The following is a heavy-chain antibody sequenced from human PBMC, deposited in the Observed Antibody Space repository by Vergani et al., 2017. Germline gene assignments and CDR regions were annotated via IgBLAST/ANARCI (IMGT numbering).Heavy chain of an antibody. CDR1: GGTFSSYA. D-gene: IGHD3-22*01. Sequence: QVQLVQSGAEVKKPGSSVKVSCKASGGTFSSYAISWVRQAPGQGLEWMGRIIPIFGTANYAQKFQGRVTITADESTSTAYMELSSLRSEDTAVYYWAGDSLKEGENPAYYYYGMDFWGQGTTVTVSS. CDR3: AGDSLKEGENPAYYYYGMDF. V-gene: IGHV1-69*18. CDR2: IIPIFGTA. J-gene: IGHJ6*02.